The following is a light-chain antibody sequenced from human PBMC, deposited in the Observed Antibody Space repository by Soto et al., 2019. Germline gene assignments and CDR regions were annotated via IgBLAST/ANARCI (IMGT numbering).Light chain of an antibody. J-gene: IGKJ2*01. CDR3: QQLNSYPYT. CDR2: AAS. V-gene: IGKV1-9*01. CDR1: QGISSY. Sequence: DIQLTQSPSFLSASVGDRVTITCRASQGISSYLAWYQQKPEKAPKLLIYAASTLQSGVPSRFSGSGSGTEYTLTISSLQPEDFATYYCQQLNSYPYTFGKGTKLEIK.